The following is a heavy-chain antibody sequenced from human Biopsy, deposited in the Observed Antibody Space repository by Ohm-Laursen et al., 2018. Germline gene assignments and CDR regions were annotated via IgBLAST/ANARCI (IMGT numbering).Heavy chain of an antibody. CDR3: ARAVDYYDPYYYYGMDV. CDR2: IFYGGIT. CDR1: GGSISSETNY. V-gene: IGHV4-39*07. J-gene: IGHJ6*02. D-gene: IGHD3-22*01. Sequence: GTLSLTCTVSGGSISSETNYWGWIRQPPGKGLEWIGSIFYGGITYYNPSLKSRVTISVDTSKNQFSLKLTSVTAADTAVYYCARAVDYYDPYYYYGMDVWGQGTTVTVSS.